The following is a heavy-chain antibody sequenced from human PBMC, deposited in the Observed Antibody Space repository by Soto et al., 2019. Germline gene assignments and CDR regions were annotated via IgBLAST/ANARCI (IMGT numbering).Heavy chain of an antibody. V-gene: IGHV3-23*01. D-gene: IGHD5-12*01. CDR1: GFNFRSYA. J-gene: IGHJ4*02. CDR3: AKDAAYSGNEIDY. CDR2: LSGSGGTT. Sequence: GGSLRLSCAASGFNFRSYAMSWVRQAPGKGLEWVSALSGSGGTTFYADSVKGRFTISGDNSKNTLFLQMNSLRAEDTAVYYCAKDAAYSGNEIDYWGQGTLVTVSS.